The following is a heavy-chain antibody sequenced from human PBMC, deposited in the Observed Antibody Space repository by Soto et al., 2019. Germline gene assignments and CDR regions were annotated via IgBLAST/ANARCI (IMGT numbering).Heavy chain of an antibody. J-gene: IGHJ4*02. Sequence: GGSLRLSCAASGLVFTNAQMRWVRQAPGEGLEWLALIESKTNGGTTKYAAPVKGRFTISRDDSKNTLYLEMNSLKTEDTAIYNCISIYFTRGSGPGGQGTLVTVSS. CDR1: GLVFTNAQ. V-gene: IGHV3-15*06. D-gene: IGHD6-19*01. CDR2: IESKTNGGTT. CDR3: ISIYFTRGSGP.